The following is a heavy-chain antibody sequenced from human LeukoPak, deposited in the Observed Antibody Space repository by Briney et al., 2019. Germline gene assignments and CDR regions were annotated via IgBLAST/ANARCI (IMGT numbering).Heavy chain of an antibody. J-gene: IGHJ6*03. V-gene: IGHV1-69*13. D-gene: IGHD3-16*01. CDR1: GDTFSRYA. Sequence: SVKVSCKASGDTFSRYAISWVRQAPGQGLEWMGGVIPVLSTANYAQKFQDRVTITADESTSTTYMELSSPKSEDTAVYYCATTGGDIYYYYMDVWGKGTTVTISS. CDR3: ATTGGDIYYYYMDV. CDR2: VIPVLSTA.